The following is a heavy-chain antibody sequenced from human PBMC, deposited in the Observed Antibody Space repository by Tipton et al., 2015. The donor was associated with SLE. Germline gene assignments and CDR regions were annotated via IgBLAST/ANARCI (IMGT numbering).Heavy chain of an antibody. CDR3: NLASRELDYYMDV. Sequence: HLVQSGAEVKKPGSSVKVSCKASGGPFSSYAISWERQAPGQGLEWMGGITPIFGTANYAQKFQGRVTITTDESTSTAYMELSSLRSEDTAVDYCNLASRELDYYMDVWGKGTTVTVSS. D-gene: IGHD1-1*01. J-gene: IGHJ6*03. CDR2: ITPIFGTA. V-gene: IGHV1-69*05. CDR1: GGPFSSYA.